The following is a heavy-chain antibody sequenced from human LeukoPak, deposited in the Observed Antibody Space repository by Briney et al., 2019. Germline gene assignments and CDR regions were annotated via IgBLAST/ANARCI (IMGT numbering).Heavy chain of an antibody. CDR2: IYHSGST. J-gene: IGHJ3*02. CDR3: ASSHNYYDSSDDAFDI. D-gene: IGHD3-22*01. V-gene: IGHV4-4*02. CDR1: GVSISSSNW. Sequence: SGTLSLTCAASGVSISSSNWWSWVRQPPGKGLEWIGEIYHSGSTNYNPSLKSRVTISVDKSKNQFSLKLSSVTAADTAVYYCASSHNYYDSSDDAFDIWGQGTMVTVSS.